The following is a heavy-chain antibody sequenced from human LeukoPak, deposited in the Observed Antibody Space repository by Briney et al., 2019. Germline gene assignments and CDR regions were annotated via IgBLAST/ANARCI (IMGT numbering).Heavy chain of an antibody. Sequence: SETLSLTCAVSDYSISSAFYWGWIRQPPGKGLEWIGSIYHSGSTDYNPSLKSRVTISVDTSKNQFSLKLRSVTAADTAVYYCARDQAYCGGDCYFDFWGQGTLVTVSS. V-gene: IGHV4-38-2*02. CDR2: IYHSGST. CDR3: ARDQAYCGGDCYFDF. CDR1: DYSISSAFY. J-gene: IGHJ4*02. D-gene: IGHD2-21*02.